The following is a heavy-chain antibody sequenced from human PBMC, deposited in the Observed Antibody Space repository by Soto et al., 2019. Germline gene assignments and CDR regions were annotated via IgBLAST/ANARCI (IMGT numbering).Heavy chain of an antibody. V-gene: IGHV4-59*01. D-gene: IGHD6-13*01. J-gene: IGHJ5*02. CDR2: IYYSGST. CDR3: ARGRQQLARYNWFDP. CDR1: GGSISGYY. Sequence: SETLSLTCTVSGGSISGYYWSWIRQPPGKGLEWIGYIYYSGSTSYNPSLKSRNTISVDTSKNQFSLSLTSVTAADTAVYYCARGRQQLARYNWFDPWGQGTLVTVS.